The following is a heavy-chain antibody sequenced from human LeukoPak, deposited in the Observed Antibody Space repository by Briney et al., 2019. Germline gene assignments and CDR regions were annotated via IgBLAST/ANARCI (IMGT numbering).Heavy chain of an antibody. CDR2: IYSRGSI. J-gene: IGHJ6*04. V-gene: IGHV3-53*01. CDR3: ARGLYGDQGYFYYGMDV. D-gene: IGHD4-17*01. Sequence: PGGSLRLSCAASGFTVSINYMSWVRQAPGKGPEWVSVIYSRGSIYCADSVKGRFTMSRDNSKNTLSLQMNSLRVEDTAMYYCARGLYGDQGYFYYGMDVWGKGTTVTVSS. CDR1: GFTVSINY.